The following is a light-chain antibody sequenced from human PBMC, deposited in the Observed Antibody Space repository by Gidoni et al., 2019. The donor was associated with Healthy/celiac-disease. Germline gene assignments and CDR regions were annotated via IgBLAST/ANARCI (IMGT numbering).Light chain of an antibody. CDR2: GAS. J-gene: IGKJ1*01. CDR1: QSVSSSY. V-gene: IGKV3-20*01. Sequence: EIVFTQSPGTLSLSPGERATLSCSASQSVSSSYLAWYQQKPGQAPRLLIYGASSRATGIPDRFSGSGSGTDFTLTISRLEPEDFAVYYCQQYGSSHRFGQGTKVEIK. CDR3: QQYGSSHR.